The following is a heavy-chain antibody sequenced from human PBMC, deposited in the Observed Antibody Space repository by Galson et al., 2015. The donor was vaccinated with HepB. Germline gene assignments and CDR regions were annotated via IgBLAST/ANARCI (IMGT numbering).Heavy chain of an antibody. D-gene: IGHD2-2*02. CDR3: AKPYCSSTSCYTPDESYYMDV. Sequence: SLRLSCAASGFTFSSYGMHWVRQAPGKGLGWVAFIRYDGSNKYYADSVKGRFTISRDNSKNTLYLQMNSLRAEDTVVYYCAKPYCSSTSCYTPDESYYMDVWGKGTTVTVSS. CDR1: GFTFSSYG. J-gene: IGHJ6*03. CDR2: IRYDGSNK. V-gene: IGHV3-30*02.